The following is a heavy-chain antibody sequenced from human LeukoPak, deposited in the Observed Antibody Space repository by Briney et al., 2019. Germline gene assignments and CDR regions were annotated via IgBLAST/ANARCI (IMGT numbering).Heavy chain of an antibody. Sequence: GGSLGLSCAASGFTFRNYVIHWVRQAPGKGLEWVSYISGSTSAVYYADSVRGRFTISRDNAKNSLYLQMNSLRDDDTAVYYCARRERQSANYYYFDYWGQGTLVTVSS. V-gene: IGHV3-48*02. J-gene: IGHJ4*02. CDR1: GFTFRNYV. D-gene: IGHD4/OR15-4a*01. CDR2: ISGSTSAV. CDR3: ARRERQSANYYYFDY.